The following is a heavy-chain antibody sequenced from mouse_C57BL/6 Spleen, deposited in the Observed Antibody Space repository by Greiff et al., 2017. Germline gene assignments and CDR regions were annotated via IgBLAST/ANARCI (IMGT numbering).Heavy chain of an antibody. V-gene: IGHV1-26*01. CDR3: ARSMNWDEDAY. Sequence: VQLQQSGPELVKPGASVKISCKASGYTFTDYYMNWVKQSHGKSLEWIGDINPNNGGTSYNQKFKGKATLTVDKSSGTAYMELRSLTSEDSAVYYCARSMNWDEDAYWGQGTLVTVSA. J-gene: IGHJ3*01. CDR1: GYTFTDYY. D-gene: IGHD4-1*01. CDR2: INPNNGGT.